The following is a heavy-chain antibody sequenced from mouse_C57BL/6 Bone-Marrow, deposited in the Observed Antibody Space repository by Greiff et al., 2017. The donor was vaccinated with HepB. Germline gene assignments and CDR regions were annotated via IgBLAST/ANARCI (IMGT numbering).Heavy chain of an antibody. J-gene: IGHJ2*01. CDR2: IYPGSGST. Sequence: QVQLQQPGAELVKPGASVKMSCKASGYTFTSYWITWVKQRPGQGLEWIGDIYPGSGSTNYNEKFKSKVTLTVDTTSSTAYMQHSSMTSGDSAVYYCAREGDGCPYYFDYWGQGTTLTVSS. V-gene: IGHV1-55*01. D-gene: IGHD2-3*01. CDR3: AREGDGCPYYFDY. CDR1: GYTFTSYW.